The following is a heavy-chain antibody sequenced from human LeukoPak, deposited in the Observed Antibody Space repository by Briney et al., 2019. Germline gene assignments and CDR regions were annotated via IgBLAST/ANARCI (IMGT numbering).Heavy chain of an antibody. CDR2: ISGSGGST. J-gene: IGHJ4*02. V-gene: IGHV3-23*01. CDR3: ARGPTPQTYYYDSSGYSD. Sequence: PGGSLRLSCAASGFTFSSYAMSWVRQAPGKGLEWVSAISGSGGSTYYADSVKGRFTISRDNAKNSLYLQMNSLRAEDTAMYYCARGPTPQTYYYDSSGYSDWGQGTLVTVSS. CDR1: GFTFSSYA. D-gene: IGHD3-22*01.